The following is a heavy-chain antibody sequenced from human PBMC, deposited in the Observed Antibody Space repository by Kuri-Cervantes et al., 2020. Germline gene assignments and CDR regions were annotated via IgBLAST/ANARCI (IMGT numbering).Heavy chain of an antibody. Sequence: LSLTCAASGFTFSSYGMHWVRQAPGKGLEWVAVISYDGSNKYYADSVKGRFTISRDNSKNTLYLQMNNLRVEDTAVYYCATGNGDSRYYFDCWGQGTLVTVSS. CDR2: ISYDGSNK. J-gene: IGHJ4*02. D-gene: IGHD4-17*01. V-gene: IGHV3-30*03. CDR1: GFTFSSYG. CDR3: ATGNGDSRYYFDC.